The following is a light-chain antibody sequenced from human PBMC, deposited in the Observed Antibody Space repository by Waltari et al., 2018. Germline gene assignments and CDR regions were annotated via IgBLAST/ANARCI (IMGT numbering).Light chain of an antibody. J-gene: IGKJ2*01. V-gene: IGKV1-5*03. CDR1: QSITTW. Sequence: DIQMTQSPSTLSASVGDRVIIPCRASQSITTWLAWYQQKPGKAPKLLIYKTSTLESGVPSRFGGSGSGTEFTLTISSLQPDDFATYYCQHYNSYSGDTFGQGTKLEI. CDR3: QHYNSYSGDT. CDR2: KTS.